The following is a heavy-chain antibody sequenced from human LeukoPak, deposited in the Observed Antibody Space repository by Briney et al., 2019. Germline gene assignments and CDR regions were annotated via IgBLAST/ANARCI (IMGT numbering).Heavy chain of an antibody. CDR3: ALGEHIVVVTATFDY. D-gene: IGHD2-21*02. CDR2: ISSSGTTM. V-gene: IGHV3-11*01. CDR1: GFTFSDYY. Sequence: GGSLRLSCAASGFTFSDYYMSWIRQAPGKGLEWISYISSSGTTMFYADSVKGRFTISRDNAKNTLYLQMNSLRAEDTAVYYCALGEHIVVVTATFDYWGQGTLVTVSS. J-gene: IGHJ4*02.